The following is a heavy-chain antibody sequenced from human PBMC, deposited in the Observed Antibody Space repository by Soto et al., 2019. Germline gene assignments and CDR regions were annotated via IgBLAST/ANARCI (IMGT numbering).Heavy chain of an antibody. D-gene: IGHD4-17*01. CDR2: IYTGDSDT. J-gene: IGHJ6*02. Sequence: GESLTISCKGSGYNFTNYWIAWVRQMPGKGLEWTRIIYTGDSDTRYSPSFQGQVTISADKSISAAYLQWSSMKASDTAMYYCARQEGPTDLFYYGMDVWGQGTPVTGLL. V-gene: IGHV5-51*01. CDR3: ARQEGPTDLFYYGMDV. CDR1: GYNFTNYW.